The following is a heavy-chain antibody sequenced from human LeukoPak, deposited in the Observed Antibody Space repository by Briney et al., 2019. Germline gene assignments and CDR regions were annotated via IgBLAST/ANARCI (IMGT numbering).Heavy chain of an antibody. J-gene: IGHJ4*02. V-gene: IGHV3-53*01. CDR3: ARSTKHGAGGYYFDY. CDR2: IYSGGST. CDR1: GFTVSSNY. Sequence: GGSLRLSCAASGFTVSSNYMSWVRQAPGKGLEWVSVIYSGGSTYYADSVKGRFTISRDNSKNTLYLQMNSLRAEDTAVYYCARSTKHGAGGYYFDYWGQGTLVTVSS. D-gene: IGHD1-26*01.